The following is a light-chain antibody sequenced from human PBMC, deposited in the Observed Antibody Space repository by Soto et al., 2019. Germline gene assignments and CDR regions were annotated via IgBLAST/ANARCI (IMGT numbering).Light chain of an antibody. CDR2: QDN. CDR1: KLGDKY. V-gene: IGLV3-1*01. CDR3: QAWATNTVI. Sequence: SYELTQPPSVSVSPGQTARITCSGDKLGDKYAFWYQQKPGQSPVLVIYQDNKRPSGIPERFSGSNSGNTATLTISGTQALDEADYFSQAWATNTVIFGGGIKLTVL. J-gene: IGLJ2*01.